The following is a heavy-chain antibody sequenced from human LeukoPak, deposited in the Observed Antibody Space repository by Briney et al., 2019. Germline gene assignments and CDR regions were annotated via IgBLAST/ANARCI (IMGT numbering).Heavy chain of an antibody. CDR3: ASLSSSLPSYYYMDV. CDR2: IYYSGST. Sequence: KPSETLSLTCTVSGGSISSYYWSWIRQPPGKGLEWIGYIYYSGSTNYNPSLKSRVTISVDTSKNQFSLKLSSVTAADTAVYYCASLSSSLPSYYYMDVWGKGTTVTVSS. V-gene: IGHV4-59*01. D-gene: IGHD6-13*01. J-gene: IGHJ6*03. CDR1: GGSISSYY.